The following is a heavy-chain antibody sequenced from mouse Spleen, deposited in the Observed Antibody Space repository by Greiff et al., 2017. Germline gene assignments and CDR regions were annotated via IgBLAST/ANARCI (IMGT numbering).Heavy chain of an antibody. CDR3: ARGRYAMDY. J-gene: IGHJ4*01. V-gene: IGHV5-15*01. CDR2: ISNLAYSI. CDR1: GFTFSDYG. Sequence: EVKLVESGGGLVKPGGSLKLSCAASGFTFSDYGMAWVRQAPGKGPEWVAFISNLAYSIYYADTVTGRFTISRENAKNTLYLEMSSLRSEDTAMYYCARGRYAMDYWGQGTSVTVSS.